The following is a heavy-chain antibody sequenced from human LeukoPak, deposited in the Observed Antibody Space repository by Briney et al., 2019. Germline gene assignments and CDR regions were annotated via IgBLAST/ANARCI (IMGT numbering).Heavy chain of an antibody. CDR1: GFTFSTNW. V-gene: IGHV3-7*04. D-gene: IGHD5-18*01. CDR2: IKEDGSEI. CDR3: ARGYTCGY. Sequence: GGSLRLSCAASGFTFSTNWMSWVRQAPGKGLEWVANIKEDGSEINYGDPVRGQFPNSRDNAKNSLYMQMNSLRADDTAVYYCARGYTCGYWGQGTLVIVSS. J-gene: IGHJ4*02.